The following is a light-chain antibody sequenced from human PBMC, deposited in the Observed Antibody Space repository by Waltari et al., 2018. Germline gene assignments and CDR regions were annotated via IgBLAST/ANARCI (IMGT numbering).Light chain of an antibody. Sequence: EILMTQSPATLSVSPGERATLSCRASQSVSSSLAWYQQKPGQAPRLLIYGASTRATAIPARFSGSGSGTEFTLSISRLQSEDCAVYYWQQYKHWPPLFGGGTKVEIK. CDR2: GAS. V-gene: IGKV3-15*01. J-gene: IGKJ4*01. CDR3: QQYKHWPPL. CDR1: QSVSSS.